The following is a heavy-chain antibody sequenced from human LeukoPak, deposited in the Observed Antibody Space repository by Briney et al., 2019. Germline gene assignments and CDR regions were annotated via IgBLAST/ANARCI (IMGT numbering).Heavy chain of an antibody. V-gene: IGHV1-2*02. J-gene: IGHJ6*03. Sequence: ASVKVSCKASGYTFSGFYIHWVRLAPGQGLEWMGWINPNSGVTNYAQKLQGRVTITRDTSIDTAYMQLSRLRSDDTAVYYCAKDRYGDYEAPFHYYMDAWGRGTTVTVSS. CDR3: AKDRYGDYEAPFHYYMDA. CDR1: GYTFSGFY. D-gene: IGHD5-12*01. CDR2: INPNSGVT.